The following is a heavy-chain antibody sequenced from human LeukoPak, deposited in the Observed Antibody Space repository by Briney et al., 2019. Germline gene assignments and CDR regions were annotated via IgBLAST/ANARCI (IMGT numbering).Heavy chain of an antibody. Sequence: GGSLRHSCAASGFTVSSNYMSWVRQASGKGLEWVSVIYSGGSTYYADSVKGRFTISRDNSKNTLYLQMNSLRAEDTAVYYCARVRSGTGEFDYWGQGTLVTVSS. V-gene: IGHV3-66*01. CDR1: GFTVSSNY. CDR3: ARVRSGTGEFDY. J-gene: IGHJ4*02. D-gene: IGHD1-26*01. CDR2: IYSGGST.